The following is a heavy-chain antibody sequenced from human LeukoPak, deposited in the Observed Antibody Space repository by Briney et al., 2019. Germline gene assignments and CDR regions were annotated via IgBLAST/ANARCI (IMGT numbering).Heavy chain of an antibody. CDR3: ARDYKYAFDN. J-gene: IGHJ4*02. CDR1: GFIFSNYA. CDR2: ISSAGT. V-gene: IGHV3-23*01. Sequence: GGSLRLSCVGSGFIFSNYALIWVRQAPGKGLEWVSAISSAGTFYADSVRGRFIMSRDNSKNTLYLQMNSLRVEDTAVYYCARDYKYAFDNWGQGTLVTVSS. D-gene: IGHD5-24*01.